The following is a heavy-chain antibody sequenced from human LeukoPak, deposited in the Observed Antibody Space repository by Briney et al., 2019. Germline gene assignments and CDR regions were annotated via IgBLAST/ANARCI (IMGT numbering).Heavy chain of an antibody. J-gene: IGHJ3*02. V-gene: IGHV1-18*01. CDR2: ISAYNGNT. CDR3: ATSLTWVFSAFDI. CDR1: GYTFTSYG. D-gene: IGHD6-13*01. Sequence: GASVKVSCKASGYTFTSYGISWVRQAPGQGLEWMGWISAYNGNTNYAQKLQGRVTMTTDTSTSTAYMELSSLRSEDTAVYYCATSLTWVFSAFDIWGQGTMVTVSS.